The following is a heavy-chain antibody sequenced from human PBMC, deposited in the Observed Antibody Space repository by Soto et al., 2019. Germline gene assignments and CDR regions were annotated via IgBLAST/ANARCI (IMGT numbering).Heavy chain of an antibody. D-gene: IGHD2-2*01. J-gene: IGHJ5*02. CDR2: ISGSGGST. CDR3: AKEYCSINSCYQFDP. CDR1: GFTFNNYA. Sequence: GGSLRLSCAASGFTFNNYAMNWVRQAPGKGLEWVSAISGSGGSTYYADSVRGRFTISRDNSKNTLYLQMHSLRAEDTAVYYCAKEYCSINSCYQFDPWGQGTLVTVSS. V-gene: IGHV3-23*01.